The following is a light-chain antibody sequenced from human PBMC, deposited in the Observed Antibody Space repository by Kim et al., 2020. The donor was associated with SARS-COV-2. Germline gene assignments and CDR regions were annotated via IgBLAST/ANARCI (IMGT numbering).Light chain of an antibody. CDR1: QSVLYSSNNKNY. V-gene: IGKV4-1*01. CDR2: WAS. J-gene: IGKJ1*01. Sequence: DIVMTQSPDSLAVSLGERATINCESSQSVLYSSNNKNYLAWYQQKPGQPPKLLIYWASTRESGVPDRFSGSGSGTDFTLTISSLQAEDVAVYYCQQYYDTPTFGQGTKVDIK. CDR3: QQYYDTPT.